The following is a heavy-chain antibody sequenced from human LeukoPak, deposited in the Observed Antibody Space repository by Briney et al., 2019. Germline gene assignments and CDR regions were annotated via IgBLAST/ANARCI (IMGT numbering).Heavy chain of an antibody. V-gene: IGHV3-30*02. J-gene: IGHJ4*02. CDR3: ARDRRITIFGVAPGRRFDY. CDR1: GFTFSSYG. Sequence: PGGSLRLSCAASGFTFSSYGMHWVRQAPGKGLEWVAFIQYDGSNKYYADSVKGRFTISRDNAKNSLHLQMNSLRAEDTAVYYCARDRRITIFGVAPGRRFDYWGQGTLVTVSS. D-gene: IGHD3-3*01. CDR2: IQYDGSNK.